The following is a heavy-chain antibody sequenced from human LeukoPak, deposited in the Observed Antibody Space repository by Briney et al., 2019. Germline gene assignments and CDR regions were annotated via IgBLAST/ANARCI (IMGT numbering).Heavy chain of an antibody. Sequence: ASVKVSCKASGYTFTSYYMHWVRQAPGQGLEWMGIVNPRGGSTIYAQNFQGRVTMTRDTSTSTVYMELNSLRSEDTAVYYCATPSYDSSGYIYWGQGTLVTVSS. D-gene: IGHD3-22*01. CDR3: ATPSYDSSGYIY. CDR1: GYTFTSYY. CDR2: VNPRGGST. V-gene: IGHV1-46*01. J-gene: IGHJ4*02.